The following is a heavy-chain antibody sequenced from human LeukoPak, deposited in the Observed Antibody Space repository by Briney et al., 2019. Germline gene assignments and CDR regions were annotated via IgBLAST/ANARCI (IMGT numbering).Heavy chain of an antibody. V-gene: IGHV3-13*01. CDR3: ARDGVGATPFDY. CDR2: LGIAGDT. D-gene: IGHD1-26*01. Sequence: GGSLRLSCAASGFTVSSYAMHWVRQPIGKGLEWVSALGIAGDTFYPGSVKGRFTISRENAKNSLCLQMNSLRAEDTAVYYCARDGVGATPFDYWGQGTLVTVSS. J-gene: IGHJ4*02. CDR1: GFTVSSYA.